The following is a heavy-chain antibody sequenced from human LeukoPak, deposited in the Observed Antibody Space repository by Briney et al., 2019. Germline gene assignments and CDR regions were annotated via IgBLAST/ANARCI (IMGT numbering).Heavy chain of an antibody. CDR1: GGTFSSYA. D-gene: IGHD2-2*01. V-gene: IGHV1-69*13. CDR2: IIPIFGTA. J-gene: IGHJ4*02. CDR3: ARVGLGYCSSTSCYFDY. Sequence: ASVKVSCKASGGTFSSYAISWVRQAPGQGLEWMGGIIPIFGTANYAQKFQGRVTITADESTSTAYMELSSLRSEDTAVYYCARVGLGYCSSTSCYFDYSGQGTLVTVSS.